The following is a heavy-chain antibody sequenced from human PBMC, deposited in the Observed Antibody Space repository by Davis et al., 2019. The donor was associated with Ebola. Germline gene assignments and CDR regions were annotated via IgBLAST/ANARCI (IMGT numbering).Heavy chain of an antibody. CDR3: ARSSYQPDY. CDR2: ISSDGGIT. V-gene: IGHV3-74*01. CDR1: GFTFNKYW. J-gene: IGHJ4*02. D-gene: IGHD2-2*01. Sequence: GESLKISCAASGFTFNKYWMHWVRQAPGKGLVYVSRISSDGGITSYADSVKGRFTISRDNARNTVSLQMNSLRAEDTALYYCARSSYQPDYWGQGTLVTVSS.